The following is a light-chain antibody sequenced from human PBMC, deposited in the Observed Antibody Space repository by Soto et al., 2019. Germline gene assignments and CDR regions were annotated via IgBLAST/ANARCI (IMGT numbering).Light chain of an antibody. J-gene: IGKJ1*01. CDR2: AAS. CDR3: QKYNSAPRT. V-gene: IGKV1-27*01. Sequence: DIPMTQSPSSLSASVGDRVTITCRASQGISNYLAWYQQKPGKVPKLLIFAASTLESGVPSRFSGSGSGTDFTLTISSLQPEDVATYYCQKYNSAPRTFGQGTKVEIK. CDR1: QGISNY.